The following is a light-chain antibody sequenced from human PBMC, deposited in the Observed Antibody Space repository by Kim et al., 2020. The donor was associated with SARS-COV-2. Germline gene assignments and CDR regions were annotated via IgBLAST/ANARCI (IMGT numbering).Light chain of an antibody. CDR2: DDS. Sequence: SPGDKATHAGRARQRVSNNALPWSPQKPGQAPRLLIHDDSRRATGIADRFSGSGSGTDFTLTISRLEPEDFAVYHCQQHGSAPWTFGQGTKVDIK. V-gene: IGKV3-20*01. CDR1: QRVSNNA. J-gene: IGKJ1*01. CDR3: QQHGSAPWT.